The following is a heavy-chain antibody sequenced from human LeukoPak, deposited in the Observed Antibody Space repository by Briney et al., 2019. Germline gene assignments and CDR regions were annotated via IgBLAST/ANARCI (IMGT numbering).Heavy chain of an antibody. CDR3: ARHYVGYSSGWLDY. Sequence: GESLKISCKSSGYSYTSYWIGWVRQMPGKGLEWMGIIYPGDSDTRYSRSFQGQVTISADKSISTAYLQWSSLKASDTAMYYCARHYVGYSSGWLDYWGQGTLVTVSS. J-gene: IGHJ4*02. CDR1: GYSYTSYW. CDR2: IYPGDSDT. V-gene: IGHV5-51*01. D-gene: IGHD6-19*01.